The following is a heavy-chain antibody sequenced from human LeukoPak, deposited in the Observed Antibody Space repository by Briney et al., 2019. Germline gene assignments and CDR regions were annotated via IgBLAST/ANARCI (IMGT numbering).Heavy chain of an antibody. CDR3: ARDLRSYCSSASCPEGNWFDP. V-gene: IGHV1-69*05. J-gene: IGHJ5*02. D-gene: IGHD2-2*01. Sequence: SVKVSCKASGGTFSSYAISWVRQAPGQGLEWMGGIIPIFGTANYAQKFQGRVTITTDESTSTAYMELSSLRSEDTAVYYCARDLRSYCSSASCPEGNWFDPWGQGTLVTVSS. CDR1: GGTFSSYA. CDR2: IIPIFGTA.